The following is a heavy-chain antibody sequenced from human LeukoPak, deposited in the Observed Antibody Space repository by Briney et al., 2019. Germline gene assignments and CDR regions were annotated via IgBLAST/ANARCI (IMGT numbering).Heavy chain of an antibody. Sequence: PGGSLRLSCAASGFTFSSYWMHWVRQAPGKGLVWVSRINSDGSRTSYADSVKGRFTISRDNAKNTLYLQMNGLRAEDTAVYFCARKTYGSEFYVDYWGQGTLVTVSS. V-gene: IGHV3-74*01. CDR3: ARKTYGSEFYVDY. CDR1: GFTFSSYW. D-gene: IGHD3-10*01. J-gene: IGHJ4*02. CDR2: INSDGSRT.